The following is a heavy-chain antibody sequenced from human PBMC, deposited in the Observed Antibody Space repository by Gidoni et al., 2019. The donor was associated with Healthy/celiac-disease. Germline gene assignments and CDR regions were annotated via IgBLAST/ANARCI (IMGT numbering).Heavy chain of an antibody. D-gene: IGHD1-7*01. Sequence: QVQLQQWGAGLLKPSETLSRSCAVYGGSFSGYYWTGIRQPPGKGLEWIGAINHSGSTNYKPSLKSRVTISVDTPKHQFPLNLSSVTAADTAAYYCVNWVPNAGTFYWGQGTLVTVSS. CDR3: VNWVPNAGTFY. CDR1: GGSFSGYY. CDR2: INHSGST. V-gene: IGHV4-34*01. J-gene: IGHJ4*02.